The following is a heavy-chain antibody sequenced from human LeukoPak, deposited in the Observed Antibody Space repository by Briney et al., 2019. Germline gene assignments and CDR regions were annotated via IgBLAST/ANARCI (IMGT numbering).Heavy chain of an antibody. CDR2: DSLSWQT. D-gene: IGHD1-26*01. CDR1: GGSISSTNW. CDR3: SRESGAFCPFGY. J-gene: IGHJ4*02. V-gene: IGHV4-4*02. Sequence: SSETLSLTCDVSGGSISSTNWWSWVRHPPGQGLEWIGEDSLSWQTNYNPSLNGRVTMSLDESSNQLSLNLTAVTAADTAIYYCSRESGAFCPFGYWGQGTLVIVPS.